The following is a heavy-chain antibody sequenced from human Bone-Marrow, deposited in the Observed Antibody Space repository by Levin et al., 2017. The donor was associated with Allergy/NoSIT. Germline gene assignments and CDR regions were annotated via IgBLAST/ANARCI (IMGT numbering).Heavy chain of an antibody. CDR1: GYTFSTYD. CDR3: ARAVRNQLVSDV. V-gene: IGHV1-8*02. CDR2: MNPNSGNT. Sequence: GASVKVSCKASGYTFSTYDITWVRQATGQGLEWVGWMNPNSGNTGYGQRFKGRVTMTRDTSISTAYMEMSSLRSEDTAGYYCARAVRNQLVSDVWGQGTTVFVSS. D-gene: IGHD2-2*01. J-gene: IGHJ6*02.